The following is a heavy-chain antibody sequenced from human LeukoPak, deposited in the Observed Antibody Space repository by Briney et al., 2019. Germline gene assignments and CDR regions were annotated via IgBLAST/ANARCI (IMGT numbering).Heavy chain of an antibody. CDR3: ARDVGLENYFDY. V-gene: IGHV3-53*01. CDR1: GFTVSSNY. J-gene: IGHJ4*02. CDR2: IYSGGST. Sequence: GGSLRLSCAASGFTVSSNYMSWVRQAPGKGLEWVSVIYSGGSTYYADSVKGRLTISRDNSKNTLYLQMNSLRAEDTAVYYCARDVGLENYFDYWGQGTLVTVSS. D-gene: IGHD1-26*01.